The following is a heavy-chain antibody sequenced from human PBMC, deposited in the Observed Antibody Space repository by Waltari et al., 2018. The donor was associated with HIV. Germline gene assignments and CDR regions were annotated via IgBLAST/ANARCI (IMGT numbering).Heavy chain of an antibody. Sequence: EVQLLESGGGLVQAGGSLRLSFSASGFPFSNIPMSWIRQAPGKGPEWVSGISGSGVTEYYADSVRGRFTISRDDSRNTLDLQMTNLRAEDTAMYYCAKTGYDSGWTFDSWGQGTLVTVSS. J-gene: IGHJ5*01. D-gene: IGHD6-19*01. CDR1: GFPFSNIP. CDR3: AKTGYDSGWTFDS. CDR2: ISGSGVTE. V-gene: IGHV3-23*01.